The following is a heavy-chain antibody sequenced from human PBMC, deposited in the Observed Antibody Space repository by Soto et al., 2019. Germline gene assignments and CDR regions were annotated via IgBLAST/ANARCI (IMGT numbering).Heavy chain of an antibody. Sequence: GESLKISCKGSGYSFTSYWISWVRQMPGKGLEWRGRIDPSDSYTNYSPSFQGHVTISADKSISTAYLQWSSLKASDTAMYYCARHHLTLVSGWHSTHLHYYYYYSMDVWGQGTTVTVSS. J-gene: IGHJ6*02. CDR2: IDPSDSYT. D-gene: IGHD6-19*01. CDR3: ARHHLTLVSGWHSTHLHYYYYYSMDV. V-gene: IGHV5-10-1*01. CDR1: GYSFTSYW.